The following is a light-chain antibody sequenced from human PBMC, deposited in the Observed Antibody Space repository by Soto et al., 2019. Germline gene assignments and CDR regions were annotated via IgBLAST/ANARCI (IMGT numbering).Light chain of an antibody. CDR3: QQFNSYPIT. J-gene: IGKJ5*01. V-gene: IGKV1-13*02. Sequence: AIQVTQSPSSLSASVGDRVTITCRASQDIRGALAWYQQKPGKAPRLLIYDVSTLESGVPSRFSGSGSGTEFTLSISSLQPEDFGTYYCQQFNSYPITFSHGTRLEIK. CDR1: QDIRGA. CDR2: DVS.